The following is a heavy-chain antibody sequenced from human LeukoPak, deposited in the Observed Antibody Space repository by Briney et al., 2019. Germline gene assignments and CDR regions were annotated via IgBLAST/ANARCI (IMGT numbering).Heavy chain of an antibody. Sequence: SETLSLTCAVYGGSFSGYYWSWIRQPPGKGLEWIGEINHSGSTNYNPSLKSRVTISVDTSKNQFSPKLSSVTAADTAVYYCVLYYYDSSGYFDGFDYWGQGTLVTVSS. V-gene: IGHV4-34*01. CDR2: INHSGST. CDR3: VLYYYDSSGYFDGFDY. J-gene: IGHJ4*02. CDR1: GGSFSGYY. D-gene: IGHD3-22*01.